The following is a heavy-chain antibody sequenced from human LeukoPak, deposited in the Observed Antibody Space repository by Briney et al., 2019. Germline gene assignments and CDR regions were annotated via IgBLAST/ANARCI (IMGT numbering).Heavy chain of an antibody. D-gene: IGHD3-22*01. CDR1: GYTFTDYY. Sequence: ASVKVSCKASGYTFTDYYMHWVRQAPGQRLEWMGWINPNSGATKYAQKFQGRVTMTRDTSISTAYMELSRLTSDDTAVYYCARGEYVISGYRNDAFDIWGQGTMVAVSS. J-gene: IGHJ3*02. V-gene: IGHV1-2*02. CDR3: ARGEYVISGYRNDAFDI. CDR2: INPNSGAT.